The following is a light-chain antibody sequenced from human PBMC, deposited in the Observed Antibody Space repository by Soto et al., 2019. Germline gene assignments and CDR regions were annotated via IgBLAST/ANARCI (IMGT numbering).Light chain of an antibody. CDR1: SSDVGGYNY. CDR3: SSYAGSNNFVV. CDR2: EVS. J-gene: IGLJ1*01. Sequence: QSVLTQPPSASGSPGQSVTISCTGTSSDVGGYNYVSWYQRHPGKAPKLMIYEVSKRPSGVPDRFSGSKSGNTASLTVSGLQAEDEADYYCSSYAGSNNFVVFXTGTKVTVL. V-gene: IGLV2-8*01.